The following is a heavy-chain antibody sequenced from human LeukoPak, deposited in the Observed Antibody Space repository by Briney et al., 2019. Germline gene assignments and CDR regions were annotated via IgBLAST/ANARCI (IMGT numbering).Heavy chain of an antibody. D-gene: IGHD1-1*01. V-gene: IGHV3-7*01. CDR3: ARGGTFVSDY. CDR2: IKEDGSEK. CDR1: GFTFSTFW. Sequence: QSGGSLRLSCAASGFTFSTFWMSWVRQAPGKGLEWVANIKEDGSEKYYVDSMKGRFTVSRDNAKNSLYLQMDSLRAEDTAVYYCARGGTFVSDYWGQGTLVTVSS. J-gene: IGHJ4*02.